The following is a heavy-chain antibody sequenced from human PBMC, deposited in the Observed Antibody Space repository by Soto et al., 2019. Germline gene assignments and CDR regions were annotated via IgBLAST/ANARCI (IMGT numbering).Heavy chain of an antibody. CDR3: ARLGYCSSVTCKYYFYYYGMDV. Sequence: EVRLVESGGGFVQPGGSLRLSCEASGFSLSSYTMNWVRQAPGKGLEWVSFISGRGTTTYYADSVKGRFTVSRDNAKNSLYLEVTSLRDEDTAVYYCARLGYCSSVTCKYYFYYYGMDVWGQGTTVTVSS. CDR1: GFSLSSYT. J-gene: IGHJ6*02. CDR2: ISGRGTTT. D-gene: IGHD2-2*01. V-gene: IGHV3-48*02.